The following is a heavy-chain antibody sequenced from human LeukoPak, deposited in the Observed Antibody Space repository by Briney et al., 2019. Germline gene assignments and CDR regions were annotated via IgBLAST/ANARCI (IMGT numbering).Heavy chain of an antibody. CDR3: ARELGIGASLVY. J-gene: IGHJ4*02. CDR1: GGSISSGGYY. CDR2: IYHSGST. Sequence: PSQTLSLTCTVSGGSISSGGYYWSWIRQPPGKGLEWIGYIYHSGSTYYNPSLKSRVTISVDRSKNQFSLKLSSVTAADTAVYYCARELGIGASLVYWGQGTLVTVSS. D-gene: IGHD7-27*01. V-gene: IGHV4-30-2*01.